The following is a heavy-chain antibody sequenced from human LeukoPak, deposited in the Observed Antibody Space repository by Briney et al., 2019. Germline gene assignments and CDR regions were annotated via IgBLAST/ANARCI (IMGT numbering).Heavy chain of an antibody. J-gene: IGHJ3*02. CDR2: ISGSGSTI. CDR3: ARTRPSGSLDDAFDI. CDR1: GFTFSSYE. V-gene: IGHV3-48*03. D-gene: IGHD1-26*01. Sequence: GGSLRLSCAASGFTFSSYEMNWVRQAPGKGLEWVSYISGSGSTIYYADSVKGRFTISRDNAKNSLYLQMNSLRAEDTAVYYCARTRPSGSLDDAFDIWGQGTMVTVSS.